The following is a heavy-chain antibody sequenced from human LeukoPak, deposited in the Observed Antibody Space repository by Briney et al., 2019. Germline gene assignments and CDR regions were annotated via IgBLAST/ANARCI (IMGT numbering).Heavy chain of an antibody. J-gene: IGHJ6*03. V-gene: IGHV4-4*07. CDR3: AREGPPASTFFYYFMDV. CDR2: IYTSGST. CDR1: GGSISSYY. D-gene: IGHD3-16*01. Sequence: SETLSLTCTVSGGSISSYYWSWIRQPAGKGLEWIGRIYTSGSTNYNPSLKSRVTMSVDTSKNQFSLKLSSVTAADTAVYYCAREGPPASTFFYYFMDVWGKGTTVTVSS.